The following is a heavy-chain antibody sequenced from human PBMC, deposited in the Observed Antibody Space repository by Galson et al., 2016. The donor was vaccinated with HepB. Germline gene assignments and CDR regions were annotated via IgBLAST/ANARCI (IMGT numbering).Heavy chain of an antibody. CDR2: ISSTSHRT. D-gene: IGHD3-3*01. V-gene: IGHV3-23*01. CDR1: GFTFSTSA. Sequence: SLRLSCAASGFTFSTSAMSWVRQAPGQGLEWVSAISSTSHRTYYADSVKGRFTISRDNAKNTLFLQMDSLKIDDTAVYYRGKGWSGPDSWGQGTLVTVTS. J-gene: IGHJ4*02. CDR3: GKGWSGPDS.